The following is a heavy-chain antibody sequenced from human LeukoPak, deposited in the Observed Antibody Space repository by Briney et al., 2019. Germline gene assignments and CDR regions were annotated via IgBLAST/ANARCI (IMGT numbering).Heavy chain of an antibody. V-gene: IGHV1-18*01. CDR3: ARDVSDFRSFSKYYYRDV. D-gene: IGHD3-3*01. Sequence: ASVKVSCKASGYTFPSFGISWVRQAPGQGLEWMGWISAYNGNTNYAQQLQGRVTMTTDTSTSTAYMELRSLRSDDTAVYYCARDVSDFRSFSKYYYRDVWGKGTTVTVSS. J-gene: IGHJ6*03. CDR2: ISAYNGNT. CDR1: GYTFPSFG.